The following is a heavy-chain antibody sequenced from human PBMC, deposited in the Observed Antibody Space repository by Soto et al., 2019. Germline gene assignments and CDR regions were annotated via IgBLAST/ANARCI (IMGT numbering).Heavy chain of an antibody. CDR3: AKDPHSSSRVGYFDQ. J-gene: IGHJ4*01. Sequence: GGSLRLACEASGFIFADYAMHWVRQPPGKGLEWVSGISLNSGSINYADSVKGRFTISRDNAKNSLYLQMNSLRPEDMALYFCAKDPHSSSRVGYFDQWGRGTLVTVSS. CDR1: GFIFADYA. V-gene: IGHV3-9*03. CDR2: ISLNSGSI. D-gene: IGHD6-13*01.